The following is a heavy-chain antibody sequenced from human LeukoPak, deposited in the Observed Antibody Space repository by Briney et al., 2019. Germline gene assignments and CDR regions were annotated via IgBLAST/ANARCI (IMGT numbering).Heavy chain of an antibody. D-gene: IGHD2-2*01. J-gene: IGHJ5*02. CDR3: ARQGPAAPTNWFDP. V-gene: IGHV4-59*01. CDR1: GGSISSYY. Sequence: SETLSLTCTVSGGSISSYYWSWIRQPPGKGLEWIGYIYYSGSTNYNPSLKSRVTISVDTSKTQFSLKLSSVTAADTAVYYCARQGPAAPTNWFDPWGQGTLVTVSS. CDR2: IYYSGST.